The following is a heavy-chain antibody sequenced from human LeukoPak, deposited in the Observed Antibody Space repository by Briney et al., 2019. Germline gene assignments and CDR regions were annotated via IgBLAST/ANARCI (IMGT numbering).Heavy chain of an antibody. CDR2: ISSSSSTI. J-gene: IGHJ4*02. CDR3: ARVALRYFDWLLSALDY. D-gene: IGHD3-9*01. Sequence: GGSLRLSCAASGFTFSSYSMNWVRQAPGKGLEWVSYISSSSSTIYYADSVKGRFTISRDNAKNSLYLQMNSLRAEDTAVYYCARVALRYFDWLLSALDYWGQGTLATVSS. CDR1: GFTFSSYS. V-gene: IGHV3-48*01.